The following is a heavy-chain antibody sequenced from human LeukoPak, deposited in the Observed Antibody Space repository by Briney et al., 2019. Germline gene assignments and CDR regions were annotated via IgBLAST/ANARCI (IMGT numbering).Heavy chain of an antibody. V-gene: IGHV1-46*01. CDR1: GYTLTDYY. D-gene: IGHD4-23*01. J-gene: IGHJ6*02. Sequence: ASVKVSCKASGYTLTDYYMHWVRQAPGQQAPGQGLEWMGIIDPNGGRTSYAQRFKGRVTMTSDTSTSTVYMELGSLRSDDTAVYYCARDTYGGNPPYYYYYGMDVWGQGTTVTVSS. CDR3: ARDTYGGNPPYYYYYGMDV. CDR2: IDPNGGRT.